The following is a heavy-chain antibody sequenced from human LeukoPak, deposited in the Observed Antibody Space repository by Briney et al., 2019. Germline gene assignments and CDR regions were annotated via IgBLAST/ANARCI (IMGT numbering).Heavy chain of an antibody. CDR1: GGSISSGGYS. Sequence: PSETLSLTCAVSGGSISSGGYSWSWIRQPPGKGLEWIGYIYHSGSTYYNPSLKSQVTISVDRSKNQFSLKLSSVTAADTAVYYCARAGLGGYNAFDIWGQGTMVTVSS. CDR3: ARAGLGGYNAFDI. CDR2: IYHSGST. D-gene: IGHD3-22*01. V-gene: IGHV4-30-2*01. J-gene: IGHJ3*02.